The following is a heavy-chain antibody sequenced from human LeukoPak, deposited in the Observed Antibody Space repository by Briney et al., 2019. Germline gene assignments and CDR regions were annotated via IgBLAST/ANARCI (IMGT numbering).Heavy chain of an antibody. CDR1: GGSVSSTTYF. Sequence: KPSETLSLTCTDSGGSVSSTTYFWSWIRQPPGKGLEWIGYIYYSGSTYYNPSLKSRVTMSVDTSKNQISLKVNSVTAADTAVYYCARESYSSSYLFDFWGQGTLVTVSS. CDR3: ARESYSSSYLFDF. J-gene: IGHJ4*02. D-gene: IGHD6-6*01. CDR2: IYYSGST. V-gene: IGHV4-61*01.